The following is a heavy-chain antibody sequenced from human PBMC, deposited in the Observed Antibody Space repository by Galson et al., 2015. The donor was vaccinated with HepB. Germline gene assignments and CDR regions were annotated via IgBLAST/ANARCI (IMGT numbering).Heavy chain of an antibody. CDR2: IDWDDDK. J-gene: IGHJ4*02. V-gene: IGHV2-70*01. Sequence: PALVKPTPTLTLTCTFSGFSLSTSGMCVSWIRQPPGKALEWLALIDWDDDKYYSTSLKTRLTISKDTSKNQVVLTMTNMDPLDTATYYCARIGGRCGGDCYFDYWGQGTLVTVSS. CDR3: ARIGGRCGGDCYFDY. D-gene: IGHD2-21*01. CDR1: GFSLSTSGMC.